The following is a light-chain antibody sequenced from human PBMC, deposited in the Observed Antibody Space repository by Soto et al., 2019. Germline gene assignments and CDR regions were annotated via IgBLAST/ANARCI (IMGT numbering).Light chain of an antibody. V-gene: IGKV3-20*01. Sequence: IGLAQAPGTLFLAPREKATPSLRARQSVSSSYLAWYQQKPGQAPRLLIYGVSSRATGIPDRFSGSGSGTDFTLTISRLEPEDFAVYYCQQYGSSPFTFGGGTKVDIK. CDR3: QQYGSSPFT. CDR1: QSVSSSY. J-gene: IGKJ4*01. CDR2: GVS.